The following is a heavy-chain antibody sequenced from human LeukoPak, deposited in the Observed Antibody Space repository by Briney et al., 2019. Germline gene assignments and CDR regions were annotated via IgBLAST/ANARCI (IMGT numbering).Heavy chain of an antibody. Sequence: SGGSLRLSCAASGFTFSSYSMNWVRQAPGKGLEWVSYISSSSSTIYYADSVKGRFTISRDNAKNSLYLQMNSLRAEDTAVYYCAKGLLDDSSGYYYTPEGAFDIWGQGTMVTVSS. CDR1: GFTFSSYS. CDR3: AKGLLDDSSGYYYTPEGAFDI. J-gene: IGHJ3*02. CDR2: ISSSSSTI. V-gene: IGHV3-48*01. D-gene: IGHD3-22*01.